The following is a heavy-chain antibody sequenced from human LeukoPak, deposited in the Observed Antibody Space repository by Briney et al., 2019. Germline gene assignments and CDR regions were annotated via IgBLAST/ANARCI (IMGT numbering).Heavy chain of an antibody. D-gene: IGHD1-26*01. Sequence: GESLRLSCAASGFTFSSHWMHWVRQAPGKGLVWVSRINPDGSSTTYGDSVKGRFTISRDNAKNTLYLQMNSLRVEDTAVYYCVRAVVGATDYWGQGTLVTVSS. CDR1: GFTFSSHW. J-gene: IGHJ4*02. CDR3: VRAVVGATDY. CDR2: INPDGSST. V-gene: IGHV3-74*03.